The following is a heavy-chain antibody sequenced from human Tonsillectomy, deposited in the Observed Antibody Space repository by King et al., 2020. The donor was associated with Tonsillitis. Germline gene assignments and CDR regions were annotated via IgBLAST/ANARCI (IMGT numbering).Heavy chain of an antibody. CDR3: ARDSVHFWSGSRTAPDC. CDR2: LNPNSGGT. Sequence: QLVQSGAEVKKPGASVKVSCTTSGYTFTDYYIYWVRQAPGQGLEWMGWLNPNSGGTNYAQKFQGRVTMTRDTSITTAYMELGRLRSDDTAGYYCARDSVHFWSGSRTAPDCWGQGTLVTVSS. J-gene: IGHJ4*02. D-gene: IGHD3-3*02. CDR1: GYTFTDYY. V-gene: IGHV1-2*02.